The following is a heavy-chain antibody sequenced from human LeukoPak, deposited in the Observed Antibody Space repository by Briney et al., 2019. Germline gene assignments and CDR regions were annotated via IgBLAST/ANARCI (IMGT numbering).Heavy chain of an antibody. CDR3: ARSSEANY. CDR1: GYTFTTYG. CDR2: ISAYNGST. D-gene: IGHD6-19*01. V-gene: IGHV1-18*01. Sequence: ASLKVSCKASGYTFTTYGITWVRQAPGQGLEWMGWISAYNGSTNYAQKFQGRVTLTTDTSTSTAYMELRSLRSDDTAVYYCARSSEANYWGQGTLVTVSS. J-gene: IGHJ4*02.